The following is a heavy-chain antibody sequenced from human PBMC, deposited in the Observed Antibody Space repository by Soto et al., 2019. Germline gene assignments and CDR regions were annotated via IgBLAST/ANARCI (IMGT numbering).Heavy chain of an antibody. CDR1: GFTFGDYA. CDR3: TRSGTAVLNHYLDY. Sequence: EVQLVESGGGLVQPGRSLGLSCSASGFTFGDYAINWVRQAPGKGLEWVGFIRSKAYGGTTEYAASVKGRFTISRDDSKSVAYLQINSLKTEDTAVYFCTRSGTAVLNHYLDYWGQGTLVTVSS. D-gene: IGHD1-1*01. V-gene: IGHV3-49*04. CDR2: IRSKAYGGTT. J-gene: IGHJ4*02.